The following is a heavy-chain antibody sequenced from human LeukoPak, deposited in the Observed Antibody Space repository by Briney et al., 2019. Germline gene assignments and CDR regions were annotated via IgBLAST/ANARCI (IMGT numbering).Heavy chain of an antibody. V-gene: IGHV4-34*01. Sequence: SETLSLTCAVYGGSFSGYYWSWIRQPPGKGLEWIGEINHSGSTNYNPSLKSRVTISVDTSKNQFSLKLSSVTAADTAVYYCARGNKRITIFGMGPYFDYWGQGTLVTVSS. CDR1: GGSFSGYY. CDR2: INHSGST. J-gene: IGHJ4*02. CDR3: ARGNKRITIFGMGPYFDY. D-gene: IGHD3-3*01.